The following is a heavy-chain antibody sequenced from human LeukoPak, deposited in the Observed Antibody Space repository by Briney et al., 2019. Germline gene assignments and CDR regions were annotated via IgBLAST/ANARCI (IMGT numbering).Heavy chain of an antibody. J-gene: IGHJ4*02. CDR1: GGSISSGCYY. CDR2: IYHSGST. CDR3: TREVGYGSGSSYFDY. D-gene: IGHD3-10*01. Sequence: SETLSLTCTVSGGSISSGCYYWSWIRQPPGKGLEWIGYIYHSGSTYYNPSLKSRVTISVDRSKNQFSLKLSSVTAADTAVYYCTREVGYGSGSSYFDYWGQGTLVTVSS. V-gene: IGHV4-30-2*01.